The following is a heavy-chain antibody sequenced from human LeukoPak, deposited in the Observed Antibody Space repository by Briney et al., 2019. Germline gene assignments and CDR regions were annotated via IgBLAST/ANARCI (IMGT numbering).Heavy chain of an antibody. J-gene: IGHJ6*03. Sequence: ASVKVACEASGYTFTGYYMHWARQAPGQGLEWMGWINPNSGGTNYAQKFQGRVTMTRDTSISTAYMELSRLRSDDTAVYYCARESGQYCSGGSCYRYYYYMDVWGKGTTVTVSS. V-gene: IGHV1-2*02. D-gene: IGHD2-15*01. CDR2: INPNSGGT. CDR3: ARESGQYCSGGSCYRYYYYMDV. CDR1: GYTFTGYY.